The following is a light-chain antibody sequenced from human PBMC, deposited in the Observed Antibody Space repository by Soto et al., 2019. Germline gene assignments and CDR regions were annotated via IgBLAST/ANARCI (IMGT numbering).Light chain of an antibody. Sequence: EIVLTQSPGTLSLSPGERATLSCRASQSVSSNFVAWYQQKTGQPPRLLIDDASSMATGIPDRFRGSGSGTDFTLIISRLETEDDAVYYCQQYGSSPYTFGHGTKLEIK. CDR1: QSVSSNF. V-gene: IGKV3-20*01. J-gene: IGKJ2*01. CDR3: QQYGSSPYT. CDR2: DAS.